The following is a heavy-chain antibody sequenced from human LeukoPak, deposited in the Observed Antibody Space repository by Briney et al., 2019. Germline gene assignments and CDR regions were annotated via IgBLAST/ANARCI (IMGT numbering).Heavy chain of an antibody. D-gene: IGHD4-17*01. CDR3: ARENPTVFDY. Sequence: SETLSLTCTVSGGSISSGGYYWSWIRQHPGKGLEWIGYIYYSGSTYYSPSLKSRATISVDTSKNQFSLQLNSVTPEDTAVYFCARENPTVFDYWGQGTLVTVSS. CDR1: GGSISSGGYY. V-gene: IGHV4-31*03. J-gene: IGHJ4*02. CDR2: IYYSGST.